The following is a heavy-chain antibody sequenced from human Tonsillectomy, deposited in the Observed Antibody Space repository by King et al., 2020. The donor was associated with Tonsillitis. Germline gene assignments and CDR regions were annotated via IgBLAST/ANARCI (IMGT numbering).Heavy chain of an antibody. D-gene: IGHD3-22*01. J-gene: IGHJ6*02. Sequence: VQLVESGAEVKKPGSSVKVSCKASGGTFSRYGISWVRQAPGQGLDWMGGIIPIFGIANDAQKFQGRVTITADESTSTAYMELSSLRSEDTAVYYCARESYYDSSGHTYNNGMDVWGQGTTVTVSS. V-gene: IGHV1-69*01. CDR2: IIPIFGIA. CDR1: GGTFSRYG. CDR3: ARESYYDSSGHTYNNGMDV.